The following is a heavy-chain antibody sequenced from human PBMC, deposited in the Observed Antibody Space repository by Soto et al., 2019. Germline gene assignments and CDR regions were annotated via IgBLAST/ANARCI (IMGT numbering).Heavy chain of an antibody. CDR3: ARNYDYVWGNYLAY. D-gene: IGHD3-16*02. CDR2: ISPTFGTA. Sequence: QVQLVQSGAEVKKPGSSVKVSCKASGGTFSSYAISWVRQAPGQGLEWMGGISPTFGTANNAQKFQGRLTTTADESTSTVYMELSSLRSEDTAVYYCARNYDYVWGNYLAYWGQGTLVTVSS. V-gene: IGHV1-69*12. J-gene: IGHJ4*02. CDR1: GGTFSSYA.